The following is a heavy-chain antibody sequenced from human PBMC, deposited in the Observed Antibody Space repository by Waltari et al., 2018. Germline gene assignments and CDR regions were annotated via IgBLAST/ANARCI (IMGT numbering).Heavy chain of an antibody. CDR2: LYYSGGT. CDR1: GGSVNNGEFF. V-gene: IGHV4-30-4*01. Sequence: QVQLQESGPGLVKPSQTLSLTCSVSGGSVNNGEFFWSWIRQPPGKGREWIGYLYYSGGTYYNPSLKSRLTMSVDTSKNQFSLNLRSVTAADTAVYYCARREGYNSLDYWGQGILVTVSS. CDR3: ARREGYNSLDY. J-gene: IGHJ4*02. D-gene: IGHD1-1*01.